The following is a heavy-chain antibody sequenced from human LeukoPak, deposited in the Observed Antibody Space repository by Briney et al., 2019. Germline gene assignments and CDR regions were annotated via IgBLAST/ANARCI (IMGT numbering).Heavy chain of an antibody. V-gene: IGHV3-7*01. CDR2: VKQDGSEK. CDR3: ARLAYCGGDYFSGLNPFDY. CDR1: RFPFSSYW. Sequence: GGSLRLSCAASRFPFSSYWMSWVRRAPGQGLEWVANVKQDGSEKYYVDSVKGRFTISRENAKNSLYLQMNSLRAEDTAVYYCARLAYCGGDYFSGLNPFDYWGQGALVTVSS. J-gene: IGHJ4*02. D-gene: IGHD2-21*01.